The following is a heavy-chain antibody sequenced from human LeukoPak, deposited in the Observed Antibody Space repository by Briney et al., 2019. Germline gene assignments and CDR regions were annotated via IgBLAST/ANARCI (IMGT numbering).Heavy chain of an antibody. Sequence: GGSLRLSCADSGYTFSSYWMSWVRQAPGKGLEWVANIKQDGSEKYYVDSVKGRFTISRDNAKNSLYLQMNSLRAEDTAVYYCAREMTIFGVAHGMDVWGQGTTVTVSS. J-gene: IGHJ6*02. D-gene: IGHD3-3*01. CDR2: IKQDGSEK. CDR3: AREMTIFGVAHGMDV. V-gene: IGHV3-7*01. CDR1: GYTFSSYW.